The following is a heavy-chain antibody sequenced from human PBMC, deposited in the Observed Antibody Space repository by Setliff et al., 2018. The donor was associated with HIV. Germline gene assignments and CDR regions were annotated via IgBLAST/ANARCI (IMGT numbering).Heavy chain of an antibody. CDR3: ARLVVITTNFDY. CDR2: IYHSGTT. CDR1: GYSISSGYY. D-gene: IGHD3-22*01. V-gene: IGHV4-38-2*01. J-gene: IGHJ4*02. Sequence: PSETLSLTCAVSGYSISSGYYWGWFRQPPGRGLEWVRSIYHSGTTYYNPSLKSRVTIPVDTSKNQFSLKLSSVTAADTAVYYCARLVVITTNFDYWGQGTLVTVSS.